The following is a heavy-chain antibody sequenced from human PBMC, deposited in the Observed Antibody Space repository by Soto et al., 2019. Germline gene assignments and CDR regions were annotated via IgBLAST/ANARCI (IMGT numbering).Heavy chain of an antibody. D-gene: IGHD2-15*01. CDR1: GFTFSSYA. V-gene: IGHV3-23*01. CDR2: ISGSGGST. J-gene: IGHJ5*02. CDR3: AKSRGIAATPLFWFDP. Sequence: GESLKISCAASGFTFSSYAMSWVRQAPGKGLEWVSAISGSGGSTYYADSVKGRFTISRDNSKNTLYLQMNSLRAEDTAVYYCAKSRGIAATPLFWFDPWGQGTLVTVSS.